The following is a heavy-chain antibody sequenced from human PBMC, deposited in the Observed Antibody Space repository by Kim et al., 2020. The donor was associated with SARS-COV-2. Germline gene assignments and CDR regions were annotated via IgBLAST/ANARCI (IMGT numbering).Heavy chain of an antibody. CDR3: AREGIYGSGGGGGMDV. Sequence: SDPALKSRVSISVDKAKNQCSLKLSSGTAADTAVYYCAREGIYGSGGGGGMDVWGQGTTVTVSS. V-gene: IGHV4-59*01. J-gene: IGHJ6*02. D-gene: IGHD3-10*01.